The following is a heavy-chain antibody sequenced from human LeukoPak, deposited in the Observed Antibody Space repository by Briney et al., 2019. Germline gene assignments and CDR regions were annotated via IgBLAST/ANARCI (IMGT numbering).Heavy chain of an antibody. Sequence: PGGSLRPSCAASGFTFSSYWMHWVRQAPGKGLVWVSRINSDGSSTSYADSVRGRFSISRDNAKNTLYLQMNSLRAKDTAVYYCARGLSGYASSLGYWGQGTLVTVSA. CDR3: ARGLSGYASSLGY. CDR2: INSDGSST. D-gene: IGHD6-6*01. CDR1: GFTFSSYW. V-gene: IGHV3-74*01. J-gene: IGHJ4*02.